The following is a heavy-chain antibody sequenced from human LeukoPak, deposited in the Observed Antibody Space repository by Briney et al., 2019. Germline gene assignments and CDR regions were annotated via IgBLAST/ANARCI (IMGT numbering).Heavy chain of an antibody. CDR1: GGSFSGYY. V-gene: IGHV4-34*01. Sequence: SETLSLTCALYGGSFSGYYWSWIRQPPGKGLEWIGEINHSGSTNYNPSLKSRVTISVDTSKNQFSLKLSSVTAADTAVYYCARLSMVRGVITPFDYWGQGTLVTVSS. CDR2: INHSGST. D-gene: IGHD3-10*01. CDR3: ARLSMVRGVITPFDY. J-gene: IGHJ4*02.